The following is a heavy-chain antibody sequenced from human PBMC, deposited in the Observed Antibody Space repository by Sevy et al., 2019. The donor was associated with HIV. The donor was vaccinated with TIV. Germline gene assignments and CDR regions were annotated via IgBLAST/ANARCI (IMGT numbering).Heavy chain of an antibody. CDR1: AYTFTTHW. CDR3: AGLDSYSIGWSPRYYFDY. D-gene: IGHD6-19*01. J-gene: IGHJ4*02. Sequence: GESLKISCKGSAYTFTTHWIGWVRQMPGKGLEWMGIMSPGDSDPRYSPSFQGQVTMSVDKSVSTAYLQWHSLATSDTAIYYCAGLDSYSIGWSPRYYFDYWGQGTLVTVSS. CDR2: MSPGDSDP. V-gene: IGHV5-51*01.